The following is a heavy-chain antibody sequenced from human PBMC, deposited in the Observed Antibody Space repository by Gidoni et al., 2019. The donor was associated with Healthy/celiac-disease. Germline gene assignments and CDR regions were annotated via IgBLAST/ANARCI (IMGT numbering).Heavy chain of an antibody. CDR3: ARTTYYDFWSGQDQNWFDP. D-gene: IGHD3-3*01. CDR1: GFSLSTSGGG. J-gene: IGHJ5*02. V-gene: IGHV2-5*01. Sequence: QITLKESGPTLVKPTQTPTMTCTFSGFSLSTSGGGVGWFRQPPGKAMEWLSLIYWNDDDRYSPSLKSRLTITKDTSKNQVVLTITNMDPVDTATYYCARTTYYDFWSGQDQNWFDPWGQGTLVTVSS. CDR2: IYWNDDD.